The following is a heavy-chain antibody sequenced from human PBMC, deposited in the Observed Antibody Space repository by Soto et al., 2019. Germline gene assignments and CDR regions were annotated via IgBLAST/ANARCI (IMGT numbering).Heavy chain of an antibody. CDR3: AREGGVTYSSSWHYYYYYMDV. V-gene: IGHV4-31*03. CDR1: GGSISSAAYY. J-gene: IGHJ6*03. D-gene: IGHD6-13*01. Sequence: TLSLTCTVSGGSISSAAYYWSWIRQHPGKGLEWIGYVSHSGSTNYNPSLKSRVTISVDTSKNQFSLKLSSVTAADTAVYYCAREGGVTYSSSWHYYYYYMDVWGKGTTVTVSS. CDR2: VSHSGST.